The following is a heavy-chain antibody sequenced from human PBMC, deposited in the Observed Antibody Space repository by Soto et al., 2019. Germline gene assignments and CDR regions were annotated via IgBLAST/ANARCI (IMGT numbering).Heavy chain of an antibody. J-gene: IGHJ4*02. D-gene: IGHD6-19*01. CDR3: AKMTSTGWYDPVFH. V-gene: IGHV3-11*01. CDR2: ISGSSSNI. CDR1: GFSFSDYY. Sequence: QVQLVESGGALVKTRGSLRLSCVASGFSFSDYYISWVRQAPGKGLEWISYISGSSSNIYYADSVKGRFTISRDNAENSVFLQMNNLRAEDTVRYYCAKMTSTGWYDPVFHWGQGTLVTVSS.